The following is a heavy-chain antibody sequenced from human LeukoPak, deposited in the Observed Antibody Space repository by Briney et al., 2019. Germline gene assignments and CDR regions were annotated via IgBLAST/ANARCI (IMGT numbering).Heavy chain of an antibody. D-gene: IGHD3-10*01. Sequence: ASVNVSCKASGYTFTSYYMHWVRQAPGQGLEWMGIINPSGGSTSYAQKFQGRVTMSRDTSTSTVYMELSSLRSEDTAVYYCARARYYYGSGSYYNPMGYWGQGTLVTVSS. CDR3: ARARYYYGSGSYYNPMGY. CDR1: GYTFTSYY. J-gene: IGHJ4*02. CDR2: INPSGGST. V-gene: IGHV1-46*01.